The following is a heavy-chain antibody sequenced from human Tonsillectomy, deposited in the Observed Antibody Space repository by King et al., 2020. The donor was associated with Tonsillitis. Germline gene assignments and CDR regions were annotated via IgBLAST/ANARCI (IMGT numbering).Heavy chain of an antibody. CDR3: ARDTRPYSGWTYSYGMDV. J-gene: IGHJ6*02. V-gene: IGHV3-30*04. CDR2: ISYDGSKK. CDR1: GFTFSSYA. D-gene: IGHD6-19*01. Sequence: VQLVESGGGVVQPGRSLRLSCAASGFTFSSYAMHWVRQAPGKGLEWVALISYDGSKKYYADSVKGRFTISRDNSKNTLSLQMNSLRAEDTAVYYCARDTRPYSGWTYSYGMDVWGQGTTVTVSS.